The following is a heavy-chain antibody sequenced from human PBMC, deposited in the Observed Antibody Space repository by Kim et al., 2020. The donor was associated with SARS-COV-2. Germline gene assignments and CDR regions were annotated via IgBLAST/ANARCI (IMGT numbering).Heavy chain of an antibody. D-gene: IGHD5-18*01. CDR3: ARDRGYSFGQTYGLDV. Sequence: SETLSLTCNVSGGSIRGSTYYWAWIRQPPGKGLEWIGSIYSNGGTHYSPSLTSRVTISIDTSKNQFSLKMNSVTAADTAVFFCARDRGYSFGQTYGLDV. V-gene: IGHV4-39*07. CDR2: IYSNGGT. CDR1: GGSIRGSTYY. J-gene: IGHJ6*01.